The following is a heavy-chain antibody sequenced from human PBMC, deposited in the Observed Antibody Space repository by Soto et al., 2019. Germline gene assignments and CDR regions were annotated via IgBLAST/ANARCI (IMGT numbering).Heavy chain of an antibody. CDR3: AKDKDFLDV. CDR1: GFTFNTYP. Sequence: EVQLLESGGGLVQPGGSLRLSCAASGFTFNTYPRTWVRQAPGKGLEWVSAIRTSGVSTYYADSVKGRFTISRDNSKNTLYLQMNSLRAEDTAVYYCAKDKDFLDVWGKGTTVTVSS. V-gene: IGHV3-23*01. CDR2: IRTSGVST. J-gene: IGHJ6*04.